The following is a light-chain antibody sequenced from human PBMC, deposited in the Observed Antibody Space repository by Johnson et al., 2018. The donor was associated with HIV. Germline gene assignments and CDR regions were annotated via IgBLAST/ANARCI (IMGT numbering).Light chain of an antibody. CDR2: DNN. CDR3: GTWDSSLRVGF. Sequence: QAVLTQPPSVSAAPGQKVTISCSGSSSNIGNNYVSWYQQLPGIAPKLLIYDNNKRPSGIPDRFSGSKSGTSATLGITGLQTGDEADYYCGTWDSSLRVGFVGTGTKVTV. CDR1: SSNIGNNY. J-gene: IGLJ1*01. V-gene: IGLV1-51*01.